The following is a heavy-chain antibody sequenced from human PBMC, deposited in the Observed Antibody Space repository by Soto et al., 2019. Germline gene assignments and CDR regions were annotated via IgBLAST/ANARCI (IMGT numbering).Heavy chain of an antibody. CDR1: GGSFSGYN. CDR3: ARMWSSSWPVSPQFDD. J-gene: IGHJ4*01. D-gene: IGHD6-13*01. CDR2: IDHSGST. Sequence: PSETLSLTCAVYGGSFSGYNWTWIRQSPEKGLEWIGEIDHSGSTSYKPSLKSRVNISVDSSKNQFSLKMNSVTAADMAVYYCARMWSSSWPVSPQFDDWGQGTRVTFSS. V-gene: IGHV4-34*01.